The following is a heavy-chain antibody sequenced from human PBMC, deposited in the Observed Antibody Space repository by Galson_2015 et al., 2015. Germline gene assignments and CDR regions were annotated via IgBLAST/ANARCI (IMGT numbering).Heavy chain of an antibody. V-gene: IGHV3-23*01. CDR3: AKAPNYYYDSSGSAAGYHFDY. CDR2: ISDSGGST. Sequence: SLRLSCAASGFTFSSYAMSWVRQALGKGLEWVSAISDSGGSTSYADSVKGRFTISRDNSKNTLYLQMNSLRAEDTALYYCAKAPNYYYDSSGSAAGYHFDYWGQGTLVTVSS. CDR1: GFTFSSYA. D-gene: IGHD3-22*01. J-gene: IGHJ4*02.